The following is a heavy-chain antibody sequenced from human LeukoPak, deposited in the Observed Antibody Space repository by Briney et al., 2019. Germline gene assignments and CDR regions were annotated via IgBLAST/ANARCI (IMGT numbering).Heavy chain of an antibody. CDR3: AKDHYYGSGFTDY. CDR2: ISGSGGST. D-gene: IGHD3-10*01. J-gene: IGHJ4*02. CDR1: GFTFSSYA. Sequence: GGSLRLSCAASGFTFSSYAMSWVRQAPGKGLEWVSAISGSGGSTYYADSVKGRFTISRDNSKNTLYLQMNSLRAEGTAVYYCAKDHYYGSGFTDYWGQGTLVTVSS. V-gene: IGHV3-23*01.